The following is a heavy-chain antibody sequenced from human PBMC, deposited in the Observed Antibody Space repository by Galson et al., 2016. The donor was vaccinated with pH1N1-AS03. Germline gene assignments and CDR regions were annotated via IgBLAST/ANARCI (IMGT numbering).Heavy chain of an antibody. CDR3: ARDRTTVTETLLYGY. J-gene: IGHJ4*02. Sequence: SVKVSCKASGYTFSNYAFSWLRQTPGQGLEWMGWISAHSGHASYAQAFQGRVSMTIGASPPTTYMELRSLTTDDTAVYFCARDRTTVTETLLYGYWGQGTLLTVSS. D-gene: IGHD4-17*01. CDR1: GYTFSNYA. V-gene: IGHV1-18*01. CDR2: ISAHSGHA.